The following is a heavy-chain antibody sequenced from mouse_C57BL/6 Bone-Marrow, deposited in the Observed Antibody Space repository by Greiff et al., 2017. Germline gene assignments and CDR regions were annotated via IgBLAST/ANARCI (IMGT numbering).Heavy chain of an antibody. CDR2: IWSGGST. J-gene: IGHJ3*01. Sequence: VMLVESGPGLVQPSQSLSITCTVSGFSLTRSGVHWVRQSPGKGLEWLGVIWSGGSTDYNAAFISRLSISKDNPKSQVFFKMKSLQADDTAIYYCARKEYSGSGAWFAYWGQGTLVTVSA. V-gene: IGHV2-2*01. D-gene: IGHD1-1*01. CDR1: GFSLTRSG. CDR3: ARKEYSGSGAWFAY.